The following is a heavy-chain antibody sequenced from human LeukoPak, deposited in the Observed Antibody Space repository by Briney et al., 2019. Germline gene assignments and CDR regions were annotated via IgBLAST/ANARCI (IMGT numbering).Heavy chain of an antibody. J-gene: IGHJ4*02. CDR2: IIPILGIA. V-gene: IGHV1-69*04. CDR1: GGTFSSYA. Sequence: SVKVSCKASGGTFSSYAISWVRQAPGQGLEWMGRIIPILGIANYAQKFQGRVTITADKSTSTAYMELSSLRAEDTAVYYCANFLRDIVATYYWGQGTLVTVSS. CDR3: ANFLRDIVATYY. D-gene: IGHD5-12*01.